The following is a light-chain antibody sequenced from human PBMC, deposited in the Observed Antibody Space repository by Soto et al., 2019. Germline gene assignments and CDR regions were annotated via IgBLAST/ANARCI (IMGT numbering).Light chain of an antibody. CDR1: SSNIGSNY. Sequence: QSVLTQPPSTSETPGQRVTISCSGSSSNIGSNYVYWFQQLPGTAPKLLIYRNNQRPSGVPDRFSGSKSGTSASLAISGRRSEDEADYYCAAWNHSLRGWVFGEGTQLTV. CDR2: RNN. CDR3: AAWNHSLRGWV. J-gene: IGLJ3*02. V-gene: IGLV1-47*01.